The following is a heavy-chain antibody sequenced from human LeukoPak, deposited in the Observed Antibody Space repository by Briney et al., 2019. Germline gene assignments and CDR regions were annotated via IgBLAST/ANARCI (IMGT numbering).Heavy chain of an antibody. V-gene: IGHV3-66*02. D-gene: IGHD5-18*01. CDR2: IYSGGST. J-gene: IGHJ6*02. Sequence: GGSLRLSCAASGFTVSSNYMSWVRQAPGKGLEWVSVIYSGGSTYYADSVKGRFTISRDNSKNTLYLQMNSLRAEDTAVYYCARLMDTAMVSPRGLWYYYYGIDVWGQGTTVTVSS. CDR1: GFTVSSNY. CDR3: ARLMDTAMVSPRGLWYYYYGIDV.